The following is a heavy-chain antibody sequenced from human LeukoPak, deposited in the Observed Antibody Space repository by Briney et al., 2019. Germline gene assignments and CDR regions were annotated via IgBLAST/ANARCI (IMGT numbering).Heavy chain of an antibody. D-gene: IGHD5-18*01. V-gene: IGHV1-8*01. CDR2: MNPNSGNT. J-gene: IGHJ4*02. CDR1: GYTFTSYD. CDR3: ASGSLTWIQPTHYFDY. Sequence: GASVKVSCKASGYTFTSYDINWVRQATGQGLEWMGWMNPNSGNTGYAQKFQGRVTMTRNTSISTAYMELSSLRSEDTAVYYCASGSLTWIQPTHYFDYWGQGTLVTVSS.